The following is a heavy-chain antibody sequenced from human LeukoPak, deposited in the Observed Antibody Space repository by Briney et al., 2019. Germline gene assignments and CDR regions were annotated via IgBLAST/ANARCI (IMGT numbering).Heavy chain of an antibody. CDR1: GFTFSSYA. CDR2: ISGSGGST. CDR3: AKAWGSYYDSSGYTPPLDY. Sequence: GGSLRLSCAASGFTFSSYAMSWVRQAPGKGLEWVSAISGSGGSTYYADSVKGRFTISRDNSKNTLYLQMNSLRAEDTAAYYCAKAWGSYYDSSGYTPPLDYWGQGTLVTVSS. V-gene: IGHV3-23*01. D-gene: IGHD3-22*01. J-gene: IGHJ4*02.